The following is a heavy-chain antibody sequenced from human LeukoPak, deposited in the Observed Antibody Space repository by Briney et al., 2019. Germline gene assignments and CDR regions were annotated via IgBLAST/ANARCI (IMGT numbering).Heavy chain of an antibody. CDR3: ARDTTMITYWFDP. CDR2: INPNSGGT. J-gene: IGHJ5*02. V-gene: IGHV1-2*02. D-gene: IGHD5-18*01. CDR1: GYTFTGYY. Sequence: GASVKVSCKASGYTFTGYYMHWVRQAPGQGLEWMGWINPNSGGTNYVQKFQGRVTMTRDTSVSTAYMELNRLRSDDTGVYYCARDTTMITYWFDPWGQGTLVTVSS.